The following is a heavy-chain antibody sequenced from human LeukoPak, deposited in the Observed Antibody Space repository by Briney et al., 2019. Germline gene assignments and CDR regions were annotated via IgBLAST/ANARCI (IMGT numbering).Heavy chain of an antibody. CDR3: ARGYFDWLNWFDP. CDR2: INPNSGGT. CDR1: GYTFTGYY. D-gene: IGHD3-9*01. J-gene: IGHJ5*02. V-gene: IGHV1-2*02. Sequence: ASVKVSCKASGYTFTGYYLHWVRQAPGQGLEWMGWINPNSGGTNYAQKFQGRVTMTRDTSISTAYMELSRLRSDDTAVYYCARGYFDWLNWFDPWGQGTLVTVSS.